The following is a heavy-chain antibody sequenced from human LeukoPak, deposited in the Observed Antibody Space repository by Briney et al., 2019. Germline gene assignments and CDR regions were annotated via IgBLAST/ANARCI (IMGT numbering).Heavy chain of an antibody. Sequence: ASVKVSCKASGYTFTGYYMHWVRQAPGQGLEWMGGIIPIFGTANYAQKFQGRVTITADESTSTAYMELSSLRSEDTAVYYCATSLIAAAGTGYFQHWGQGTLVTVSS. D-gene: IGHD6-13*01. CDR1: GYTFTGYY. CDR2: IIPIFGTA. CDR3: ATSLIAAAGTGYFQH. V-gene: IGHV1-69*13. J-gene: IGHJ1*01.